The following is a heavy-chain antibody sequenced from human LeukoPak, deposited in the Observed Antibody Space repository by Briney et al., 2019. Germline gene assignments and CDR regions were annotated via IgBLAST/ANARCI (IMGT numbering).Heavy chain of an antibody. CDR1: GFTFSDYY. J-gene: IGHJ5*02. CDR2: ISSSGSTI. D-gene: IGHD1-1*01. Sequence: PGGSLRLSCAASGFTFSDYYMSWIRQAPGKGLEWVSYISSSGSTIYYADSVKGRFTISRDNAKNSLYLQMNSLRAEDTAVYYCARSTTGTTKQKQASIWFDPWGQGTLVTVSS. V-gene: IGHV3-11*04. CDR3: ARSTTGTTKQKQASIWFDP.